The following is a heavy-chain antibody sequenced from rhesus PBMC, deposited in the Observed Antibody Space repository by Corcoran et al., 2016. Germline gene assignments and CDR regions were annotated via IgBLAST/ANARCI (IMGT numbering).Heavy chain of an antibody. J-gene: IGHJ4*01. CDR2: IYGSSGST. D-gene: IGHD2-21*01. Sequence: QVPLQESGPGLVKPSETLSLTCAVSGGSICGGYDWSWIRQPPGKGLEWIGYIYGSSGSTNYNPSLKNRVTISKDTSKNQFSLKLSSVTAADTAVYYCARLSGSGCYFDYWGQGVLVTVSS. V-gene: IGHV4-76*01. CDR1: GGSICGGYD. CDR3: ARLSGSGCYFDY.